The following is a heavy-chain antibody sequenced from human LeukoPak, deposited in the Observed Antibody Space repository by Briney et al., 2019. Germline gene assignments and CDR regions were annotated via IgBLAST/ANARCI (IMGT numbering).Heavy chain of an antibody. CDR1: GGTLSSYT. CDR2: IIPIFGTA. Sequence: SVKVSCKASGGTLSSYTISWVRQAPGQGLEWMGGIIPIFGTANYAQKFQGRVTITTDESTSTAYMELSSLRSEDTAVYYCAREQDTAMGPYFDYWRQGTLVTVSS. J-gene: IGHJ4*02. V-gene: IGHV1-69*05. CDR3: AREQDTAMGPYFDY. D-gene: IGHD5-18*01.